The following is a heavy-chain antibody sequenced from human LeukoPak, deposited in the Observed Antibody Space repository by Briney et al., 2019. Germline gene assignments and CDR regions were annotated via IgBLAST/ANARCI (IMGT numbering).Heavy chain of an antibody. CDR1: GFTFSSYA. D-gene: IGHD3-10*01. CDR2: ISSNGGST. CDR3: ARGRSRYYFDY. J-gene: IGHJ4*02. Sequence: PGGSLRLSCAASGFTFSSYAMHWVRQAPGKGLEYVSAISSNGGSTYYANSAKGRFTISRDNSKNTLYLQMGSLRAEAMAVYYCARGRSRYYFDYWGQGTLVTVSS. V-gene: IGHV3-64*01.